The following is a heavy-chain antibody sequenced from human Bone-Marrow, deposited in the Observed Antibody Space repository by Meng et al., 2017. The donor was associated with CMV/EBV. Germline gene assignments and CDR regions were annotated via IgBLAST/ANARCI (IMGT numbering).Heavy chain of an antibody. Sequence: ASVKVSCKASGYTFTSYYMHWVRQAPGQGLEWMGWISAYNGNTNYAQKLQGRVTMTTDKSTSTVYMELRSLRSDDTAVYYCARNSNYYYYYYYGMDGWGQGTTVTVAS. CDR1: GYTFTSYY. J-gene: IGHJ6*02. CDR3: ARNSNYYYYYYYGMDG. CDR2: ISAYNGNT. V-gene: IGHV1-18*04. D-gene: IGHD4-11*01.